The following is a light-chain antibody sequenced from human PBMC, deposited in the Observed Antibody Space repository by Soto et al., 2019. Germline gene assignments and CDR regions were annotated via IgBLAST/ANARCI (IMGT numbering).Light chain of an antibody. CDR2: GTS. J-gene: IGKJ3*01. CDR1: QSVSSKY. V-gene: IGKV3-20*01. CDR3: QQYGSSLFT. Sequence: EIVLTQSPGTLSLSPGERATLSCRASQSVSSKYLAWYQQKPGQAPRVLIYGTSIRSSGVPERFSGGGSGTNFTLTITRLEPEDFAVYYCQQYGSSLFTFGPGTKVDFK.